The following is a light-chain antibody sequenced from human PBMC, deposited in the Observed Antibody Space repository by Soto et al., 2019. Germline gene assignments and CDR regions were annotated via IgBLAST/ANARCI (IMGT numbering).Light chain of an antibody. CDR2: ASS. CDR1: QDILSW. V-gene: IGKV1-12*01. CDR3: QQSNSFPIT. J-gene: IGKJ3*01. Sequence: DIQMTQSPSSVSASVGDRDTITCRASQDILSWLAWYQQKPGEAPRLLIYASSNLQSGVPSRFSGHGSGTDFTLTISSLQPEDFATYYCQQSNSFPITFGPGTRLDIK.